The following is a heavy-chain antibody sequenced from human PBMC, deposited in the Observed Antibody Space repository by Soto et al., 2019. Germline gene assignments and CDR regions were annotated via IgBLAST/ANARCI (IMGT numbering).Heavy chain of an antibody. Sequence: QVELVESGGGVVQPGRSLRLSCAASGFTFSTYGMHWVRQAPGKGLEWVAFIYYDGTNKYYGEAVKGRYTISRDNSKNTLFLQMDSLRADDTAVYYCARAQDPYCSGGSCYFPGGYCGQGTLVTVSS. J-gene: IGHJ4*02. D-gene: IGHD2-15*01. CDR3: ARAQDPYCSGGSCYFPGGY. CDR2: IYYDGTNK. CDR1: GFTFSTYG. V-gene: IGHV3-33*01.